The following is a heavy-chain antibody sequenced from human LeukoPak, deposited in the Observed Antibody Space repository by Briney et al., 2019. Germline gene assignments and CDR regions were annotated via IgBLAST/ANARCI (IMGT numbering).Heavy chain of an antibody. V-gene: IGHV3-48*02. D-gene: IGHD3-9*01. CDR3: ARGRDWAFDY. Sequence: PGGSLRLSCAASGFTFRLYSMNWDRQAPGKGLEWLSYIRSTDGAIAYADSVKGRFTISRDDAKNSLYLQMNSLRDEDTAVYYCARGRDWAFDYWGQGTLITVSS. CDR1: GFTFRLYS. CDR2: IRSTDGAI. J-gene: IGHJ4*02.